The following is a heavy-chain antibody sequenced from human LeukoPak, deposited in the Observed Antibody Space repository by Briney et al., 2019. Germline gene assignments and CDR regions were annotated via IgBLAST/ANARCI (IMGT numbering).Heavy chain of an antibody. CDR1: GFTVSSNY. CDR2: INSDGSWT. CDR3: VSFYETY. V-gene: IGHV3-74*01. D-gene: IGHD2-2*01. J-gene: IGHJ4*02. Sequence: GGSLRLSCAASGFTVSSNYMSWVRQAPGKGLVWVSHINSDGSWTSYADSVKGRFTISKDNAKNTVYLQMNNLRAEDTAVYYCVSFYETYWGRGTLVTVSS.